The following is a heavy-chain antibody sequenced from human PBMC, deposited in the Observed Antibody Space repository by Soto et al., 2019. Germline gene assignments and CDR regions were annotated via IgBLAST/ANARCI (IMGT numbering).Heavy chain of an antibody. V-gene: IGHV4-59*08. CDR3: ARRVGMVRGGKNWFDP. Sequence: SETLSLTCTVSGGSISSYYWSWIRQPPWKGLEWIGYIYYSGSTNYNPSLKSRVTISVDTSKNQFSLKLSSVTAADTAVYYCARRVGMVRGGKNWFDPWGQGTLVTVYS. CDR2: IYYSGST. CDR1: GGSISSYY. D-gene: IGHD3-10*01. J-gene: IGHJ5*02.